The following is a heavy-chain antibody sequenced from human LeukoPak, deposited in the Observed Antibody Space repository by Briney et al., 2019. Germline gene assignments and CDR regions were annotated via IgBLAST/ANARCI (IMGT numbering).Heavy chain of an antibody. Sequence: SQTLSLTCTVSGGSISSGGYYWSWIRQHPGKGLEWIGCIYYSGSTYYNPSLKSRVTISVDTSKNQFSLKLSSVTAADTAVYYCAGYSSSSGFDYWGQGTLVTVSS. D-gene: IGHD6-6*01. CDR3: AGYSSSSGFDY. CDR1: GGSISSGGYY. J-gene: IGHJ4*02. V-gene: IGHV4-31*03. CDR2: IYYSGST.